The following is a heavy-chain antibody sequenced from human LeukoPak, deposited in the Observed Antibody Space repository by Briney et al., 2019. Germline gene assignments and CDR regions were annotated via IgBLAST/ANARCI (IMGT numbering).Heavy chain of an antibody. CDR1: GYSFSNYW. D-gene: IGHD6-19*01. CDR2: FYPLDSDT. CDR3: ARQEQSSGWRDFDY. J-gene: IGHJ4*02. V-gene: IGHV5-51*01. Sequence: GESLKISCKGSGYSFSNYWIGWVRQMPGKGLEWMGIFYPLDSDTRYSPSFQGQVTISADRSINTAYLQWSSLKASDTAMYYCARQEQSSGWRDFDYWGQGTLVTVSS.